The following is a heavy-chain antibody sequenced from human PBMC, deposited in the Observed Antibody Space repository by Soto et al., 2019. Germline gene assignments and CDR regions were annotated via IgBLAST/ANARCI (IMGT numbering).Heavy chain of an antibody. CDR3: AREAGIPRGGRFDP. CDR2: IYYSGST. J-gene: IGHJ5*02. V-gene: IGHV4-61*01. CDR1: GGSVSSGSYY. D-gene: IGHD2-15*01. Sequence: KASETLSLTCTVSGGSVSSGSYYWSWIRQPPGKGLEWIGYIYYSGSTNYNPSLKSRVTISVDTSKNQFSLKLSSVTAADTAVYYCAREAGIPRGGRFDPWGQGTLVTV.